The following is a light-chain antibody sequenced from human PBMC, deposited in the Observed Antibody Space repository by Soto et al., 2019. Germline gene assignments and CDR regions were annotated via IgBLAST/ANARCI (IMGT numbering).Light chain of an antibody. CDR2: DAS. CDR1: QDIANY. J-gene: IGKJ5*01. Sequence: DVQMTQSPSSLSASVGDRVTITCQASQDIANYLNWYQQKPGKAPRLLIYDASNLETGVPSRFSGSGSGTDFSFTISSLQPEDTATYYCQQYDSLITFGQGTRLEIK. V-gene: IGKV1-33*01. CDR3: QQYDSLIT.